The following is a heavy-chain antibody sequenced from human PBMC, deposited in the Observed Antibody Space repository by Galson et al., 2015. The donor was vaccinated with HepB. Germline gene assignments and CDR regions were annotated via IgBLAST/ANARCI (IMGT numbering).Heavy chain of an antibody. J-gene: IGHJ2*01. CDR2: IYPGDSDT. Sequence: QSGAEVKKPGESLKISCKGSGYSFTSYWIGWVRQMPGKGLEWMGIIYPGDSDTRYSPSFQGQVTISADKSISTAYLQWSSLKASDTAMYYCARLMGYYDSSSSWALTEPDWYFDLWGRGTLVTVSS. V-gene: IGHV5-51*01. CDR1: GYSFTSYW. D-gene: IGHD3-22*01. CDR3: ARLMGYYDSSSSWALTEPDWYFDL.